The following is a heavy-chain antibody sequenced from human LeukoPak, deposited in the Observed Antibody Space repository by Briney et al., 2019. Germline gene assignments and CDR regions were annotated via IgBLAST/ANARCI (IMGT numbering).Heavy chain of an antibody. CDR3: ASAIDCGWYVGDSFDY. CDR2: AKGKIDGGTI. CDR1: ILSYQLCW. V-gene: IGHV3-15*01. D-gene: IGHD2-2*01. Sequence: PGGSLRLFCSSSILSYQLCWELCARQAPGKGLEWVGRAKGKIDGGTIDYAAPVKDRFTISSDDSKNTLYLQIKSLKTEDTAVYFCASAIDCGWYVGDSFDYWGQGTLVTVSS. J-gene: IGHJ4*02.